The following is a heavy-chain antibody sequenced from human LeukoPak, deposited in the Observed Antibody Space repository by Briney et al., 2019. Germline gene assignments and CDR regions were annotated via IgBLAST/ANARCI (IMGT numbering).Heavy chain of an antibody. CDR2: IGWSSNTL. Sequence: GGSLRLSCAASGFTFDDYGMSWVRQAPGKGLEWVSYIGWSSNTLDYADSVKGRFTISRDNAKNSLYLQMNNLRAEDTAVYYCARDHLYAFDYWGQGTLVTVSS. J-gene: IGHJ4*02. CDR1: GFTFDDYG. D-gene: IGHD3-16*01. CDR3: ARDHLYAFDY. V-gene: IGHV3-48*01.